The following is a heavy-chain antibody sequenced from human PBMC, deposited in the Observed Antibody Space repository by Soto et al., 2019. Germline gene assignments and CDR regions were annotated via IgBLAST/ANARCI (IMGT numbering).Heavy chain of an antibody. CDR3: ARRSWDCSGGSCYLRWFDP. D-gene: IGHD2-15*01. CDR2: IYYSGST. Sequence: QLQLQESGPGLVKPSETLSLTCTVSGGSISSSSYYWGWIRQPPGKGLEWIGSIYYSGSTYYNPSLKSRVPISVDTSKNQFSLQLSSVTAADTAVYYCARRSWDCSGGSCYLRWFDPWGQGTLVTVSS. J-gene: IGHJ5*02. V-gene: IGHV4-39*01. CDR1: GGSISSSSYY.